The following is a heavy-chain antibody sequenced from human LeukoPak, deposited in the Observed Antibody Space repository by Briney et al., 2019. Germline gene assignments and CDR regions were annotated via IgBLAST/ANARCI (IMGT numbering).Heavy chain of an antibody. CDR3: VRAVAGKPLDYYYYGMDV. D-gene: IGHD6-19*01. CDR1: GGTFSSYA. J-gene: IGHJ6*02. V-gene: IGHV1-69*01. CDR2: IIPIFGTA. Sequence: SVKVSCKASGGTFSSYAISWVRQAPGQGLEWMGGIIPIFGTASYAQKFQGRVTITADESTSTAYMELSSLRSEDTAVYYCVRAVAGKPLDYYYYGMDVWGQGTTVTVSS.